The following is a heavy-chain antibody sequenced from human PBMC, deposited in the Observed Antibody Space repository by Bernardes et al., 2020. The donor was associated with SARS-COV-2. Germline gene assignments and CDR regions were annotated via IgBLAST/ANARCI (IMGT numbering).Heavy chain of an antibody. J-gene: IGHJ6*02. Sequence: GGSLRLSCAASGFTFSAYSMNWIRQAPGKGLEWVSYISGGSTTIYYADSVKGRFTISRDNAKNSLFLQMNSLRDEDTAVYYCARVVGVGSVTLPPYFHYYYMDVWGQGTTVTVSS. CDR1: GFTFSAYS. CDR2: ISGGSTTI. D-gene: IGHD2-15*01. V-gene: IGHV3-48*02. CDR3: ARVVGVGSVTLPPYFHYYYMDV.